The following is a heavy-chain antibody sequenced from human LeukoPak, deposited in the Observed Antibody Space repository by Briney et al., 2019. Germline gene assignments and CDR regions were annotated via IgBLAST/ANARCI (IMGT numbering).Heavy chain of an antibody. CDR3: VKPSWELRGFFDY. J-gene: IGHJ4*02. D-gene: IGHD1-26*01. CDR2: ISSNGGTT. V-gene: IGHV3-64D*06. Sequence: GGSLRLSCSASGFPFSSYVMHWVRQAPGKGLEYVSGISSNGGTTYYADSVKGRFIISRDNSKNTLYLQLSRVRAEDTAVNYCVKPSWELRGFFDYWGQGTLVTVSS. CDR1: GFPFSSYV.